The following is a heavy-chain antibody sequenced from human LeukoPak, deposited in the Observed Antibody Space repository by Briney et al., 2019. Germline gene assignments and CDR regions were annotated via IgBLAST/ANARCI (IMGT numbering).Heavy chain of an antibody. V-gene: IGHV1-69*06. CDR1: GYTFTSYG. Sequence: SVKVSCKASGYTFTSYGISWVRQAPGQGLEWMGGFIPVFGTANYAQKFQGRVTITADKSTSTAYMELNSLRSEDTAVYYCARRRWADAFDIWGQGTMVTVSS. D-gene: IGHD4-23*01. J-gene: IGHJ3*02. CDR3: ARRRWADAFDI. CDR2: FIPVFGTA.